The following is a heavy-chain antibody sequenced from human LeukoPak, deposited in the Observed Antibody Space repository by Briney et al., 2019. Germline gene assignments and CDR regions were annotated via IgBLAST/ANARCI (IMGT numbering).Heavy chain of an antibody. D-gene: IGHD4-17*01. CDR2: TSYDGSNR. Sequence: GGSLRLSCAASGFTFNTYGMHWVRRAPGKGLEWVAVTSYDGSNRYYADSVKGRFTISRDNAKNTLYLQMNSLRAEDTAAYYCAKDLVLRDYDYYYYGMDVWGQGTTVTVSS. V-gene: IGHV3-30*18. CDR3: AKDLVLRDYDYYYYGMDV. CDR1: GFTFNTYG. J-gene: IGHJ6*02.